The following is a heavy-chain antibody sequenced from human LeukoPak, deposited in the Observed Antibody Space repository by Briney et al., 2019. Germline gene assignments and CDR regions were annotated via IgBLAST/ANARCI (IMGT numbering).Heavy chain of an antibody. CDR3: AKEHNYGLDYFDS. Sequence: PGGSLRLSCAASGFSFSSYVMSWVRQAPGKGLEWVSGISGSGASTYYADSEKGRFTISRDNSKNTGYLQMTSLRAEDTAIYYCAKEHNYGLDYFDSWGQGTLVTVSS. J-gene: IGHJ4*02. V-gene: IGHV3-23*01. CDR2: ISGSGAST. D-gene: IGHD5-18*01. CDR1: GFSFSSYV.